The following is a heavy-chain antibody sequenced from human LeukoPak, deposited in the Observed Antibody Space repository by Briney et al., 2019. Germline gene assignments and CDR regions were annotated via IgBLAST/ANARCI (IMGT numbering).Heavy chain of an antibody. CDR3: ARDGYHYYGMDV. D-gene: IGHD2-15*01. J-gene: IGHJ6*02. Sequence: GGSLRLSCAASGFTFSNAWMNWVRQAPGKGLEWVSYIRNGGSIIHYADSVKGRFTISRDDAKNSLYLQMNSLRAEDTAVYYCARDGYHYYGMDVWGQGTTVTVSS. V-gene: IGHV3-48*04. CDR2: IRNGGSII. CDR1: GFTFSNAW.